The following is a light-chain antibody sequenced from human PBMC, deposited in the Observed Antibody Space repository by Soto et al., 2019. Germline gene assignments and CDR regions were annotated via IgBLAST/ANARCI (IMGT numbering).Light chain of an antibody. CDR1: SSDVGAFNY. J-gene: IGLJ1*01. Sequence: QSALTQPASVSGSPGQSISISCIGTSSDVGAFNYVSWYQHHQGKAPQLIIYDVTSRPSGVSNRFSASKSGNTASLTISGLQAEDEADYYCSSYTTRNTEVFGTGTKLTVL. V-gene: IGLV2-14*03. CDR2: DVT. CDR3: SSYTTRNTEV.